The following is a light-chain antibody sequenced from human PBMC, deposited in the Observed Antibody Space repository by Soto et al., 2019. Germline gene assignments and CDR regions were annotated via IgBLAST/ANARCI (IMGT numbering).Light chain of an antibody. CDR3: QQYDTSPRT. CDR2: GAS. V-gene: IGKV3-20*01. J-gene: IGKJ1*01. CDR1: QSVSSNY. Sequence: EVMLTQSPGTLSLSPGERATLSCRASQSVSSNYLAWYQQKSGQAPRLLLYGASNRATGIPDRFSGSGSGTAFTLTIRGLEPEDFAVYCCQQYDTSPRTFGQGTKVEFK.